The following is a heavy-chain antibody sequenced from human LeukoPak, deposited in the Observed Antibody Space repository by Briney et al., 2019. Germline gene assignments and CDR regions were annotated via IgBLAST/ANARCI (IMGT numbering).Heavy chain of an antibody. J-gene: IGHJ4*02. CDR2: IYYSGSA. CDR3: ARGTVTMDY. V-gene: IGHV4-59*01. CDR1: GGSISSYY. D-gene: IGHD4-17*01. Sequence: SETLSLTCTVSGGSISSYYWSWIRQPPGKGLEWIGYIYYSGSAKYNPALKSRVTISIDSSKNQFSLNLSSVTAADTAVYYCARGTVTMDYWGRGTLVTVSS.